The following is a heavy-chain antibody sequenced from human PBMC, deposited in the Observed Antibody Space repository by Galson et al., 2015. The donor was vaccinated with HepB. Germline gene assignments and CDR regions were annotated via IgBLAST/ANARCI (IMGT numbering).Heavy chain of an antibody. D-gene: IGHD3-22*01. Sequence: SVKVSCKASGFTFTSSAMQWVRQARGQRLEWIGWIVVGSGNTNYAQKFQERVTITRDMSTSTAYMELSSLRSEDTAVYYCAATPHYYDSSGYPHYWGQGTLVTVSS. V-gene: IGHV1-58*02. J-gene: IGHJ4*02. CDR1: GFTFTSSA. CDR2: IVVGSGNT. CDR3: AATPHYYDSSGYPHY.